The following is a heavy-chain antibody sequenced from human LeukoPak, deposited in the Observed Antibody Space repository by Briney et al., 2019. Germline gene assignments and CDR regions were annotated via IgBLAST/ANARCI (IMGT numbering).Heavy chain of an antibody. D-gene: IGHD2-2*01. V-gene: IGHV3-23*01. CDR2: LGRSGKT. Sequence: GGSLRLSCVASGFTFRDYFMSWIRQAPGKGLEWVSGLGRSGKTYYADSVKGRFSISRDNSKGTVSLQMNSLRAEDTAIYYCVKDRPCDTCMPLDAWGQGTTVTV. J-gene: IGHJ6*02. CDR1: GFTFRDYF. CDR3: VKDRPCDTCMPLDA.